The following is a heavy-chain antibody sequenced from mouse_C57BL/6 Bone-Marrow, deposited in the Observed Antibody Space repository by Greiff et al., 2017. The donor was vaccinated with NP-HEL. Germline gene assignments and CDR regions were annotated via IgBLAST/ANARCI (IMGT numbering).Heavy chain of an antibody. J-gene: IGHJ2*01. Sequence: EVQLQESGPGLVKPSQSLSLTCSVTGYSITSGYYWNWIRQFPGNKLEWMGYITYDGSNNYNPSLKNRISITRDTSKNQFFLKLNSVTTEDTATYYCAIDSSGYVPFDDWGKGTTLTVYS. D-gene: IGHD3-2*02. V-gene: IGHV3-6*01. CDR2: ITYDGSN. CDR3: AIDSSGYVPFDD. CDR1: GYSITSGYY.